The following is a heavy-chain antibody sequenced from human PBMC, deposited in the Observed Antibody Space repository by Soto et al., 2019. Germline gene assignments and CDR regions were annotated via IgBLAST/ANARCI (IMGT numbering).Heavy chain of an antibody. Sequence: GGSLRLSCAASGFTVSSYAMHWVRQAPGKGLEWVAVISYDGSNKYYADSVKGRFTISRDNSKNTLYLQMNSLRAEDTAVYYCARDTDSSSWRRYYYYYGMDVWGQGTTVTVSS. D-gene: IGHD6-13*01. CDR1: GFTVSSYA. J-gene: IGHJ6*02. V-gene: IGHV3-30-3*01. CDR3: ARDTDSSSWRRYYYYYGMDV. CDR2: ISYDGSNK.